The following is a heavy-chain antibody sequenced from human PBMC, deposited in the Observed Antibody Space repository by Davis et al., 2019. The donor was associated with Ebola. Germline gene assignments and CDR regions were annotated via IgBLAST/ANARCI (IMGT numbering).Heavy chain of an antibody. CDR2: IKGEGTSR. J-gene: IGHJ4*02. D-gene: IGHD3-10*01. CDR1: TFTFKNDW. Sequence: PGGSLRLSCEASTFTFKNDWMHWVRQSTGKGRVWVARIKGEGTSRSYADSVKGRFTISRDNSKNTLYLQMNSLRVEDTAVYYCARGARFGELFPSLYYFDYWGQGTLGTVSS. CDR3: ARGARFGELFPSLYYFDY. V-gene: IGHV3-74*01.